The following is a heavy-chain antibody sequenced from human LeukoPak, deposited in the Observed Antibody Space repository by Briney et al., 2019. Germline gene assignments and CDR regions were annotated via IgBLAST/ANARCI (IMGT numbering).Heavy chain of an antibody. J-gene: IGHJ3*02. V-gene: IGHV1-18*01. CDR3: ARDYPNWGYYYDSSDDAFDI. CDR2: ISAYNGNT. CDR1: GYTFTSYG. Sequence: ASVKVSCKASGYTFTSYGISWVRQAPGQGVEWMGWISAYNGNTNYAQKLQGRVTMTTDTSTSTAYMELRSLRSDDTAVYYCARDYPNWGYYYDSSDDAFDIWGQGTMVTVSS. D-gene: IGHD3-22*01.